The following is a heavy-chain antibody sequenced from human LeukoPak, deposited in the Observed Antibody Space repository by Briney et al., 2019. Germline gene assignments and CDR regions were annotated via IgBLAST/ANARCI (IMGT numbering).Heavy chain of an antibody. CDR3: VRGSFGPDI. CDR1: GFTFSSYG. CDR2: IWYDGSNK. J-gene: IGHJ3*02. D-gene: IGHD3/OR15-3a*01. V-gene: IGHV3-33*01. Sequence: PGGSLRLSCAASGFTFSSYGMHWVRQAPGKGLEWVAVIWYDGSNKYYADSVKGRFTISRDNSKNTLYLQMNSLRAEDTAVYYCVRGSFGPDIWGQGTMVTVSS.